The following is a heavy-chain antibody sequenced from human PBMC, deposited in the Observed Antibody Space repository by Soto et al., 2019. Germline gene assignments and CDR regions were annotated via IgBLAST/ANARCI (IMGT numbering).Heavy chain of an antibody. D-gene: IGHD1-26*01. CDR2: ISSSSSYI. J-gene: IGHJ6*02. V-gene: IGHV3-21*01. CDR3: ARDRMGATTNSYYYYYYGMDV. Sequence: GGSLRLSCAASGFTFSSYSMNWVRQAPGKGLEWVSSISSSSSYIYYADSVKGRFTISRDNAKNSLYLQMNSLRAEDMAVYYCARDRMGATTNSYYYYYYGMDVWGQGTTVTVSS. CDR1: GFTFSSYS.